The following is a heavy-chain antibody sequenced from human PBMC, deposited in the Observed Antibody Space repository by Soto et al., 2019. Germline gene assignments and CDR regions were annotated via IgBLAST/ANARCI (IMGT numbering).Heavy chain of an antibody. D-gene: IGHD3-9*01. V-gene: IGHV1-18*01. CDR1: GFTFSNYG. Sequence: QVQLVQSGAEVKKPGASVKVSCKASGFTFSNYGITWLRQVPGQGLEWMGWISAYNGNTDHAQEYQGRLTMTTDTSTSTAYMELRSLRPDATAVYYCARPQNDILTDSYTNYFDPWGQGTLVTVSS. J-gene: IGHJ5*02. CDR2: ISAYNGNT. CDR3: ARPQNDILTDSYTNYFDP.